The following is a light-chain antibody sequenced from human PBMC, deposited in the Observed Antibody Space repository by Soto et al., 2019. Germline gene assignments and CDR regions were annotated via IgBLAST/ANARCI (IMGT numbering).Light chain of an antibody. CDR2: GAS. CDR3: QQYNNWPPYT. CDR1: QSVGSG. V-gene: IGKV3-15*01. J-gene: IGKJ2*01. Sequence: EIVMTQSPATLSVSPGERATLSCRASQSVGSGLSWYQQKPDQAPRLLIYGASTRATGIPGRFSGSGSGTEFTLTISSLQSEDYAVDYCQQYNNWPPYTFGQGTKVEIK.